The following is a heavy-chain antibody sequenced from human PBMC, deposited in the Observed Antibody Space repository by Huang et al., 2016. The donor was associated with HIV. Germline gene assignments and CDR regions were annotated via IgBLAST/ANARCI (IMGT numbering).Heavy chain of an antibody. CDR3: ARDATKNPRGWFDP. Sequence: QVHLQQWGAGLLKSAETLSLTCAVYGGSLSGYYWSWLRQTPGKGLEWIGEINHLGSPNYIPSLKSRVSISMDGSKKQFSLKLRSISDADTAVYFCARDATKNPRGWFDPWGQGTLVTVSS. V-gene: IGHV4-34*02. J-gene: IGHJ5*02. D-gene: IGHD3-10*01. CDR2: INHLGSP. CDR1: GGSLSGYY.